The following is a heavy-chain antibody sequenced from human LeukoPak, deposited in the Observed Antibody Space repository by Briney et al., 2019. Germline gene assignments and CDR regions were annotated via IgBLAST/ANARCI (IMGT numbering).Heavy chain of an antibody. J-gene: IGHJ2*01. CDR2: IYTSGST. CDR1: GGSISSYY. V-gene: IGHV4-4*07. CDR3: ARDQYQLLSWYFDL. Sequence: SETLSLTCTVSGGSISSYYWSWIRQPAGKGLEWIGRIYTSGSTNYNPSLKSRVTMSVDTSKHQFSLKLSSVTAADTAVYYCARDQYQLLSWYFDLWGRGTLVTVSS. D-gene: IGHD2-2*01.